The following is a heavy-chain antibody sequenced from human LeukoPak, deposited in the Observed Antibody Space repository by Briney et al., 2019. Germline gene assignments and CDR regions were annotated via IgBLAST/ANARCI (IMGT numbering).Heavy chain of an antibody. CDR2: INHSGST. CDR1: GGSFSGYY. V-gene: IGHV4-34*01. Sequence: SSETLSLTCAVYGGSFSGYYWSWIRQPPGKGLAWNGEINHSGSTNYNPSLKSRVTISVDTSKNQFSLKLSSVTAADTAVYYCARQHHDILTGYYDYWGQGTLVTVSS. J-gene: IGHJ4*02. D-gene: IGHD3-9*01. CDR3: ARQHHDILTGYYDY.